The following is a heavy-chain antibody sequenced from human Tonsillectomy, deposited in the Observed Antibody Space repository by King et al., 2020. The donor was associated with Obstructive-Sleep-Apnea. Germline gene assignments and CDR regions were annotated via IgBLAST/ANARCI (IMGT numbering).Heavy chain of an antibody. CDR1: GFTFSSYW. Sequence: VQLVESGGGLVQPGGSLRLSCAASGFTFSSYWMSWVRQAPGKGLEWVANIKQDGSEKYYVDSVKGRFTISRDNAKNSLYLQMNSLRAEDTAVYYCARHGIAAAVYYFDYWGQGTLVTVSS. D-gene: IGHD6-13*01. CDR2: IKQDGSEK. CDR3: ARHGIAAAVYYFDY. V-gene: IGHV3-7*03. J-gene: IGHJ4*02.